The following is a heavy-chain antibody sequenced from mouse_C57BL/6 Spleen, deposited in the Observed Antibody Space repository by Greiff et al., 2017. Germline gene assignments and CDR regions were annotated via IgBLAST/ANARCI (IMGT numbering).Heavy chain of an antibody. Sequence: VQLQQPGAELVMPGASVKLSCKASGYTFTSYWMHWVKQRPGQGLEWIGEIGPSDSYTKYNQKFKGKSHLTVDKSSSTAYMQLSSLTSEDSAVYYCARGDSSGSWFAYWGQGTLLTVSA. V-gene: IGHV1-69*01. CDR2: IGPSDSYT. D-gene: IGHD3-2*02. J-gene: IGHJ3*01. CDR1: GYTFTSYW. CDR3: ARGDSSGSWFAY.